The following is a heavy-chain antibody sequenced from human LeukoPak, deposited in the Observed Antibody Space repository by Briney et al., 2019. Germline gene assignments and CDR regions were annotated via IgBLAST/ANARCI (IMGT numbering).Heavy chain of an antibody. D-gene: IGHD1-26*01. Sequence: PSETLSLTCTVSGGPISSGGYYWSWIRQHPGKGLEWIGYIYYSGSTYYNPSLKSRVTISVDTSKNQFSLKLSSVTAADTAVYYCARGPTPWELISDPTNPEGEGFDYWGQGTLVTVSS. CDR1: GGPISSGGYY. CDR2: IYYSGST. J-gene: IGHJ4*02. CDR3: ARGPTPWELISDPTNPEGEGFDY. V-gene: IGHV4-31*03.